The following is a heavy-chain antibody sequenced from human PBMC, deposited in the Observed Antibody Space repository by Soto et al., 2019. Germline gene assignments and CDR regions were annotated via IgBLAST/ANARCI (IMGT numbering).Heavy chain of an antibody. Sequence: EVQLLESGGGLVQPGGSLRLSCAASGFTFSSYAMSWVRQAPGKGLEWVSAISGSGGSTYYADSVKGRFTISGDNSKNTLYLQMNSLRAEDTAVYYCAKAAVGVPAASAYYYYYMDVWGKGTTVTVSS. D-gene: IGHD2-2*01. CDR3: AKAAVGVPAASAYYYYYMDV. V-gene: IGHV3-23*01. CDR2: ISGSGGST. CDR1: GFTFSSYA. J-gene: IGHJ6*03.